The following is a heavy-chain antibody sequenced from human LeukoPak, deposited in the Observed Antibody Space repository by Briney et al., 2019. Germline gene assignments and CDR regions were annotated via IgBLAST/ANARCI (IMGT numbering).Heavy chain of an antibody. J-gene: IGHJ4*02. CDR3: AKDNSHWLFDY. D-gene: IGHD1-1*01. CDR1: GFTFSSYG. Sequence: GGSLRLSCAASGFTFSSYGMHWVRQAPGKGLEWVAVISYDGSNKYYADSVKGRFTISRDNSKNTLYLQMNTLRAEDTSFYYCAKDNSHWLFDYWGRGTLVTVST. CDR2: ISYDGSNK. V-gene: IGHV3-30*18.